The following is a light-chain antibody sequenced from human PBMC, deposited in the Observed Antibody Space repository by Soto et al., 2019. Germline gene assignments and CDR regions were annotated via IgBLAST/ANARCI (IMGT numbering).Light chain of an antibody. CDR3: QQYSIWRT. V-gene: IGKV3-20*01. J-gene: IGKJ1*01. Sequence: EIVLTQSPGTLSLSPGDRATLSCRASQTISSTYLAWYQQKPGQAPRLLIYAASTRATGIPDRFSGSGSGTDFTLTISSLQSEDFAVYYCQQYSIWRTFGQGTKVDIK. CDR1: QTISSTY. CDR2: AAS.